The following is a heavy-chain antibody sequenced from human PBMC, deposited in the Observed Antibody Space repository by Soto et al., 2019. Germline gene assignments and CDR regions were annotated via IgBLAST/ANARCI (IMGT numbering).Heavy chain of an antibody. V-gene: IGHV1-8*01. CDR2: VNPNNGDT. J-gene: IGHJ4*02. CDR1: GYTFSNYD. Sequence: QVQLVQSGAELKKPGASVKVSCKASGYTFSNYDMNWVRPATGQGPEWIGWVNPNNGDTGYAQKFQGRVTLTTDISTTTAYMELTSLRSEDTAIYYSAKVSRKGSAIDFDYWGQGTLITVSS. D-gene: IGHD3-10*01. CDR3: AKVSRKGSAIDFDY.